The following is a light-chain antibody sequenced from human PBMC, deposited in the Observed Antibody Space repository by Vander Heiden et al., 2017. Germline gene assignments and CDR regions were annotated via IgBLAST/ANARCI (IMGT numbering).Light chain of an antibody. J-gene: IGKJ5*01. V-gene: IGKV3-20*01. Sequence: ELVLTQSPGTLSLSPGDRATLSCRASQSVSGSFLAWYQQKPGQAPRLLIYGASSRATGIPDRFSGSGSGTGFTLTISRLEPEDFAVYYCQRYGTSPTFGQGTRLEIK. CDR2: GAS. CDR1: QSVSGSF. CDR3: QRYGTSPT.